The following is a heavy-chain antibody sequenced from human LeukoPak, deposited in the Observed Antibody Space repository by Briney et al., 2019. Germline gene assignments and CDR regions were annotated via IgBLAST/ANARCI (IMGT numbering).Heavy chain of an antibody. V-gene: IGHV3-23*01. Sequence: GGSLRLSCAASGFTFSSYAMSGVRQAPGKGLEWVSAIGGSGGSTYYADSVKGRFSISRNNSKNTLYLQMNSLRAEDTAIYYCAKAGRPQAVAGWIDYWGQGTLVTVSS. CDR3: AKAGRPQAVAGWIDY. CDR1: GFTFSSYA. D-gene: IGHD6-19*01. CDR2: IGGSGGST. J-gene: IGHJ4*02.